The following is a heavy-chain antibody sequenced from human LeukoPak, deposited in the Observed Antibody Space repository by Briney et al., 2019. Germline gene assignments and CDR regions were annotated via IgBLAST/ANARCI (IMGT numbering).Heavy chain of an antibody. D-gene: IGHD4-23*01. V-gene: IGHV2-5*02. CDR3: AHSCGGGNSAYFDY. Sequence: SDPTLVKPTQTLTLTCTFSGFSLSTSGVGVGWIRQPPGKALEWLALIYWDDDKRYSPSLKSRLTITKDTSKNQVVLTMTNMDPVDTATYYCAHSCGGGNSAYFDYWGQGTLVTVSS. CDR2: IYWDDDK. CDR1: GFSLSTSGVG. J-gene: IGHJ4*02.